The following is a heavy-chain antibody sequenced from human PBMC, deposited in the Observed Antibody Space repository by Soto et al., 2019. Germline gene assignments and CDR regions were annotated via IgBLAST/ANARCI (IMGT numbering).Heavy chain of an antibody. CDR3: AKGDIVVVPAALRFDP. D-gene: IGHD2-2*01. V-gene: IGHV3-23*01. J-gene: IGHJ5*02. Sequence: GGSLRLSCAASGFTFSSYAMSWVRQAPGKGLEWVSAISGSGGSTYYADSVKGRFTISRDNSKNTLYLQMNSLRAEDTAVYYCAKGDIVVVPAALRFDPWGQGTLVTVSS. CDR2: ISGSGGST. CDR1: GFTFSSYA.